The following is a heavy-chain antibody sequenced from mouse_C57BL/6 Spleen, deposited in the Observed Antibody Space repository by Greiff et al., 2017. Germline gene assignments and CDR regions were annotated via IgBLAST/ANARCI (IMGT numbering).Heavy chain of an antibody. CDR2: IYPSDSDT. Sequence: VQLQQPGAELVKPGASVKVSCKASGYTFTSYWMHWVKQRPGQGLEWIGRIYPSDSDTNYNQKFKGKATLTVDKSSSTAYMQLSSLTSEDSAVYYCAMRGIGVGFAYWGQGTLVTVSA. J-gene: IGHJ3*01. CDR1: GYTFTSYW. CDR3: AMRGIGVGFAY. D-gene: IGHD1-1*01. V-gene: IGHV1-74*01.